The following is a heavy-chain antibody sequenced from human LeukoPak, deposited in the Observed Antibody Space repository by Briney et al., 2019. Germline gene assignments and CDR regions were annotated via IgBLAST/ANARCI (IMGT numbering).Heavy chain of an antibody. V-gene: IGHV1-2*06. J-gene: IGHJ4*02. CDR1: GYTFTGYY. Sequence: ASVKVSCKASGYTFTGYYMHWVRQAPGQGLEWMGRINPNSGGTNYAQKFQGRVTMTRDTSISTAYMELSRLRSDDTAVYYCARGYDFWSGDYWYQVTLVNVAS. CDR2: INPNSGGT. CDR3: ARGYDFWSGDY. D-gene: IGHD3-3*01.